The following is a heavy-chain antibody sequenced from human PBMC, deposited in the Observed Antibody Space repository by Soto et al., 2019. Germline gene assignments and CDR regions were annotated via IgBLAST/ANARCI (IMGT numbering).Heavy chain of an antibody. Sequence: EVQLLESGGGLLPPGGSLRLSCSASGFTFNNFAMSWVRQAPGKGLEWVSTISGRGDNTYHADSVKGRVTISRDHSQNPLSLQLARLGAGGTAIYYCTEETFLCSGPEVLGPGTTGHRL. CDR2: ISGRGDNT. D-gene: IGHD3-10*02. CDR1: GFTFNNFA. CDR3: TEETFLCSGPEV. J-gene: IGHJ6*02. V-gene: IGHV3-23*01.